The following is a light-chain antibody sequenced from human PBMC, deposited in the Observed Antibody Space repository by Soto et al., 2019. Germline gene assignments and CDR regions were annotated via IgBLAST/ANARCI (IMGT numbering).Light chain of an antibody. CDR1: QGMNTY. CDR3: KQLHSYPIT. J-gene: IGKJ5*01. V-gene: IGKV1-9*01. CDR2: GAS. Sequence: IQLTQSPSFLSASVGDRVTISCRASQGMNTYVAWYQQKPGKAPKLLIYGASTLHTGVPSRFSGSESGAEVTLTISSLQPEDFATYYCKQLHSYPITFGQGTRLEIK.